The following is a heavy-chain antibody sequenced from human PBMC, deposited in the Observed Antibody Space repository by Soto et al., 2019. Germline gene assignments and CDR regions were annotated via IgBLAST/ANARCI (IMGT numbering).Heavy chain of an antibody. D-gene: IGHD3-10*01. V-gene: IGHV3-23*01. CDR3: AKDLGFDSSGIEI. J-gene: IGHJ4*02. CDR2: SSGSGDTT. CDR1: GFTFSNYG. Sequence: EVQLLESGGGLGQPGGSLRLSCAVSGFTFSNYGMSWVRQAPGKGLEWVSASSGSGDTTYYADSVKGRFTISRDNSKNTLYVQMNSQRSEDTAVYYCAKDLGFDSSGIEIWGQGTLVTVSP.